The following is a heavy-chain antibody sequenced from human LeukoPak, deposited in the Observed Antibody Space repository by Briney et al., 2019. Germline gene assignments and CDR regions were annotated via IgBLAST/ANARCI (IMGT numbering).Heavy chain of an antibody. CDR2: ISSSSSYI. V-gene: IGHV3-21*01. CDR3: ARVGILNWFDP. Sequence: GGSLRLSCAASGFTFSSYSMNCVRQAPGKGLEWVSSISSSSSYIYYADSVKGRLTISRDNAKNSLYLQMNSLRAEDTAVYYCARVGILNWFDPWGQGTLVTVSS. CDR1: GFTFSSYS. J-gene: IGHJ5*02.